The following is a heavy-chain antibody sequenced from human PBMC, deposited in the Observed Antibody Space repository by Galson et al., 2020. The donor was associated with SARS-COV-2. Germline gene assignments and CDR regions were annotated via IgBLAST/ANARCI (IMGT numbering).Heavy chain of an antibody. CDR1: GGSISSSSYY. CDR2: IYYSGST. CDR3: ARAFRGYYGSGSYLLDY. V-gene: IGHV4-39*07. D-gene: IGHD3-10*01. Sequence: ASETLSLTCTVSGGSISSSSYYWGWIRQPPGKGLEWIGSIYYSGSTYYNPSLKSRVTISVDTSKNQFSLKLSSVTAADTAVYYCARAFRGYYGSGSYLLDYWGQGTLVTVSS. J-gene: IGHJ4*02.